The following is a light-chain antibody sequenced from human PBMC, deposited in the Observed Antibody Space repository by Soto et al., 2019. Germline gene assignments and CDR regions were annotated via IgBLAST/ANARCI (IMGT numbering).Light chain of an antibody. CDR1: QSVSSN. CDR3: QKYENWHQLT. CDR2: GAS. V-gene: IGKV3D-15*01. Sequence: EIVLTQSPGTLSLSPGERATLSCRASQSVSSNLAWYQQKPGQAPRLLIYGASSRATGIPDRFSGSGSGTDFTLTISSLQPEDVAAYDCQKYENWHQLTFCGGTVVDI. J-gene: IGKJ4*01.